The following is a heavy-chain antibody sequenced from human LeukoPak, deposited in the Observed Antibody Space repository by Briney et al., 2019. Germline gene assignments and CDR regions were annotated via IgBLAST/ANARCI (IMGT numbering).Heavy chain of an antibody. CDR1: GFTFDDYA. CDR2: ISWNSGGI. Sequence: PGKSLRLTCAASGFTFDDYAMHWVRQAPGKGLEWVSGISWNSGGIGYADSVKGRFTISRDNAKNSLYLQMNSLRAEDTALYYCAKDGKSYYYYGMDVWGQGTTVTVSS. CDR3: AKDGKSYYYYGMDV. V-gene: IGHV3-9*01. J-gene: IGHJ6*02.